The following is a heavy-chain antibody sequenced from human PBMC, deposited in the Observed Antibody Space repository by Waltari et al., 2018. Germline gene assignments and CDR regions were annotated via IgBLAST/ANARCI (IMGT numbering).Heavy chain of an antibody. CDR1: GGPITSPNYY. Sequence: QLQLQESGPGLVKPSATLSLSCTVPGGPITSPNYYLGSIRQPPGGGLEWIGCIYYTGSASYTPSLKGRVSISVETSKNQFSLRLNSVTAADTAVYYCARIWTDENSVDYDGGAFDIWGQGTLVAVSS. V-gene: IGHV4-39*01. CDR2: IYYTGSA. J-gene: IGHJ3*02. CDR3: ARIWTDENSVDYDGGAFDI. D-gene: IGHD3-16*01.